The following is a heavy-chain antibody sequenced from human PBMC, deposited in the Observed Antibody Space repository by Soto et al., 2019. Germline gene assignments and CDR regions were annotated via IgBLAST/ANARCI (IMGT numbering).Heavy chain of an antibody. Sequence: QVQLVQSGAEVKKPGSSVKVSCKASGGTFSSSSISWVRQAPGLGLEWMGGTIPIVGTANDAQKFQGRVTITADESTSTAYMELSSLRSEDTAVYYCASGVFGYYYYAMNVWGQGSTVTVSS. D-gene: IGHD3-16*01. CDR2: TIPIVGTA. CDR3: ASGVFGYYYYAMNV. CDR1: GGTFSSSS. V-gene: IGHV1-69*12. J-gene: IGHJ6*02.